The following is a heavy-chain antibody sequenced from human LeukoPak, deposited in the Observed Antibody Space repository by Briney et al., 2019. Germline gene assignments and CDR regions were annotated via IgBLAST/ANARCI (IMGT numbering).Heavy chain of an antibody. V-gene: IGHV4-59*01. CDR3: AREIPRLDITMVRGVASKGPHSGMDV. CDR2: IYYSGST. Sequence: PSETLSLTCAVYGGSFSGYYWSWIRQPPGKGLEWIGYIYYSGSTNYNPSLKSRVTISVDTSKNQFSLKLSSVTAADTAVYYCAREIPRLDITMVRGVASKGPHSGMDVWGQGTTVTVSS. CDR1: GGSFSGYY. J-gene: IGHJ6*02. D-gene: IGHD3-10*01.